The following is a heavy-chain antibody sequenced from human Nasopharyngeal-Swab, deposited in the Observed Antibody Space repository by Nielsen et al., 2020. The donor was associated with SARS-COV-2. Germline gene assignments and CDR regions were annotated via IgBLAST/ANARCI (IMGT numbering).Heavy chain of an antibody. CDR2: IYYSGST. J-gene: IGHJ6*03. Sequence: SETLSPTCTVSGGSISSYNWSWTRQPPGKGLEWIGYIYYSGSTNYNPSLKSRVTISVDTSKNQFSLKLSSVTAADTAVYYCAREGYYYDSSGPRGGYYYYYMDVWGKGTTVTVSS. CDR1: GGSISSYN. V-gene: IGHV4-59*01. CDR3: AREGYYYDSSGPRGGYYYYYMDV. D-gene: IGHD3-22*01.